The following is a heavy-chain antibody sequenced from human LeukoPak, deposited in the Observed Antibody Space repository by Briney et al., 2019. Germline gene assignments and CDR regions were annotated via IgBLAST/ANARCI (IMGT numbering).Heavy chain of an antibody. Sequence: VASVKVSCKASGYTFTSYGISWVRQAPGQGLEWMGWISAYNGNTSYAQKLQGRVTMTTDTSTSTAYMELRSLRSDDPAVYYCARDSRSIFGVVITIGGFDYWGQGTLVTVSS. V-gene: IGHV1-18*01. CDR3: ARDSRSIFGVVITIGGFDY. D-gene: IGHD3-3*01. J-gene: IGHJ4*02. CDR1: GYTFTSYG. CDR2: ISAYNGNT.